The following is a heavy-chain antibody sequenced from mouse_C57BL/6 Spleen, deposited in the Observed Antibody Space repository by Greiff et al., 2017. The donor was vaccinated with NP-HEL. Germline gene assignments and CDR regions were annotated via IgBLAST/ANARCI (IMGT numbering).Heavy chain of an antibody. V-gene: IGHV1-54*01. Sequence: QVQLQQSGAELVRPGTSVKVSCKASGYAFTNYLIEWVKQRPGQGLEWIGVINPGSGGTNYNEKFKGKATLTADKSSSTAYMQLSSLTSEDSAVYFCARGGEGYYGSSYVGFAYWGQGTLVTVSA. CDR1: GYAFTNYL. CDR2: INPGSGGT. D-gene: IGHD1-1*01. CDR3: ARGGEGYYGSSYVGFAY. J-gene: IGHJ3*01.